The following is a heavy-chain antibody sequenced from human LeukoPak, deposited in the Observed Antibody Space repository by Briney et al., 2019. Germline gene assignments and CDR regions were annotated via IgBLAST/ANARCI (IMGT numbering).Heavy chain of an antibody. CDR2: IYPGDSDT. D-gene: IGHD2/OR15-2a*01. Sequence: GESLKISCKGSGYIFTSYWIGWVRQMPGKGLEWMGIIYPGDSDTTYSPSFQGQVTISADKSISTAYLQWSSLKASDTAMYYCGSVIAGEMSGYYFDYWGQGTLVTVSS. V-gene: IGHV5-51*01. J-gene: IGHJ4*02. CDR3: GSVIAGEMSGYYFDY. CDR1: GYIFTSYW.